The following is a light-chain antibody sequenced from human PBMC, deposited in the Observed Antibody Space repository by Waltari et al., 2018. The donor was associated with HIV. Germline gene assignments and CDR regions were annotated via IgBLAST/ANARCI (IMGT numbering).Light chain of an antibody. CDR3: CSYAGSYTEI. V-gene: IGLV2-11*01. J-gene: IGLJ2*01. CDR1: SSDIGCYDY. Sequence: QSALTQPASVAGSPGQSITISCTGTSSDIGCYDYVSWYQQHPGKAPKLMIFDVNKRPSGVPARFSGSKSGHTASLTISGLQADDEADYYCCSYAGSYTEIFGGGTKLTVL. CDR2: DVN.